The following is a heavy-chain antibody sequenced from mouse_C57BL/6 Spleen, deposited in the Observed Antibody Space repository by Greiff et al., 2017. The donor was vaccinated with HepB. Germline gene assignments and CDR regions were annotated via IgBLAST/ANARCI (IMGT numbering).Heavy chain of an antibody. CDR1: GYTFTSYW. J-gene: IGHJ4*01. Sequence: QVQLKQPGAELVKPGASVKLSCKASGYTFTSYWMHWVKQRPGRGLEWIGRIDPNSGGTNYNEKFKSKATLTVDKPSSTAYMQFSSLTSEDSAVYYCARRGAAQGTGYYAMDYWGQGTSVTVSS. CDR2: IDPNSGGT. V-gene: IGHV1-72*01. CDR3: ARRGAAQGTGYYAMDY. D-gene: IGHD3-2*02.